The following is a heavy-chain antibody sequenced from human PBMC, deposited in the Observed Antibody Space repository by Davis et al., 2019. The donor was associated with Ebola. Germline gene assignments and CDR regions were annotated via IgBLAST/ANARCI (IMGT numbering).Heavy chain of an antibody. CDR3: ARGYKTFDY. CDR1: GFTFNSYG. D-gene: IGHD5-24*01. V-gene: IGHV3-33*01. Sequence: GESLKISCAASGFTFNSYGMNWVRQAPGKGLEWVAIIWYNGSKKYYGDSVKGRFTISREDSKNTLYLQMDSLRAEDTAVYYCARGYKTFDYWGQGTLVTVSS. CDR2: IWYNGSKK. J-gene: IGHJ4*02.